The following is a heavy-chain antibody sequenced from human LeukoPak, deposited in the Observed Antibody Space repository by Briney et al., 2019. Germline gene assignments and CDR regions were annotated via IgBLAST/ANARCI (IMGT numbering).Heavy chain of an antibody. CDR2: IYHSGST. J-gene: IGHJ6*04. D-gene: IGHD6-13*01. V-gene: IGHV4-4*02. CDR3: ARDRRAAVRPYGTDV. CDR1: GGSISSSNW. Sequence: SGTLSLTCAVSGGSISSSNWWSWVRQPPGKGLEWIGEIYHSGSTNYNPSLKSRVTISVDKSKNQFSLKLSSVTAADTAVYYCARDRRAAVRPYGTDVWGKGTTVTVSS.